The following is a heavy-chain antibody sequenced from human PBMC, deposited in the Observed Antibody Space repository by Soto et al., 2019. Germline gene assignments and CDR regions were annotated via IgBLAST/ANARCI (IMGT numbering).Heavy chain of an antibody. J-gene: IGHJ3*02. D-gene: IGHD2-15*01. CDR2: FYSGGST. CDR1: GFTVSSNY. Sequence: EVQLVESGGGLVQPGGSLRLSCAASGFTVSSNYMSWVRQAPGKGLEWVSVFYSGGSTYYADSVKGRFTISRHNSKNTVYLQMNSVRAEDTAVYYCARDYDCSGGSCYDAFDIWGQGTMVTVSS. CDR3: ARDYDCSGGSCYDAFDI. V-gene: IGHV3-53*04.